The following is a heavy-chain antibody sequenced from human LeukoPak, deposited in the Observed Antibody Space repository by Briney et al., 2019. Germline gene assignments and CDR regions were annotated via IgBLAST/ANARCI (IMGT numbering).Heavy chain of an antibody. V-gene: IGHV1-24*01. Sequence: ASVKVSCKVSGYTLTELSMHWVRQAPGKGREWMGGFDPEDGETIYAQKFQGRVTMTEDTSTDTAYMELSSLRSEDTAVYYCATVYYDSSGYTQYYFDYWGQGTLVTVSS. CDR2: FDPEDGET. D-gene: IGHD3-22*01. CDR3: ATVYYDSSGYTQYYFDY. CDR1: GYTLTELS. J-gene: IGHJ4*02.